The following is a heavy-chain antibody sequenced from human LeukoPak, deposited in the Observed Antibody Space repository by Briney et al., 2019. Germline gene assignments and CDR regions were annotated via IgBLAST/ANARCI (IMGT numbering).Heavy chain of an antibody. CDR1: GGSISSYY. D-gene: IGHD2-2*01. V-gene: IGHV4-4*07. J-gene: IGHJ6*03. Sequence: PSETLFLTCTVSGGSISSYYWSWIRQPAGKGLEWIGRIYTSGSTNYNPSLKSRVTMSVDTSKNQFSLKLSSVTAADTAVYYCARGSRGMNYYYYYYMDVWGKGTTVTISS. CDR3: ARGSRGMNYYYYYYMDV. CDR2: IYTSGST.